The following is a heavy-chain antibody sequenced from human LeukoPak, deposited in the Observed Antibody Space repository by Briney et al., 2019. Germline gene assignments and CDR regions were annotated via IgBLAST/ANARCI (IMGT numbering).Heavy chain of an antibody. CDR3: TTDYAPGY. Sequence: QPGGSLRLSCAASGFTVSGSSVHWVRQASEKGLEWVGRVRSKADNYATAYSASVQGRFIVSRDDSKNTAYLQMNSLKTEDTAVYYCTTDYAPGYWGQGTLVTVSS. J-gene: IGHJ4*02. D-gene: IGHD4-17*01. CDR2: VRSKADNYAT. CDR1: GFTVSGSS. V-gene: IGHV3-73*01.